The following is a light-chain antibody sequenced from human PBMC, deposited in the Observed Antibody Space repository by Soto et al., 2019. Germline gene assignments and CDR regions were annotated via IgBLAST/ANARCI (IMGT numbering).Light chain of an antibody. J-gene: IGKJ5*01. CDR2: AAS. V-gene: IGKV1-6*01. CDR1: QDIRNT. CDR3: QQGYSTPRT. Sequence: AIQMTQSPSSLSASLGDRVTISCRASQDIRNTLAWYQQKPGEAPKLLIFAASNLQSGVPSRFSGSGSGTEFTLTISSLQPEDFATYYCQQGYSTPRTLGQGTRLEI.